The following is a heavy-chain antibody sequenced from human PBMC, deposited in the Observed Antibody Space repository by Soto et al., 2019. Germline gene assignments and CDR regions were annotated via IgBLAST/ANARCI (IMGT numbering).Heavy chain of an antibody. J-gene: IGHJ5*02. CDR2: IYDNGFT. V-gene: IGHV4-59*08. D-gene: IGHD3-10*01. Sequence: PSETLSLTCSVSGGSVNGYYWPWIRQPPGKGLEWIGHIYDNGFTYTNPSLKSRVSMSVDTSKNLFSLTLNSVTAADTAVYYCVRLPVRGVVRRGFDPWGQGALVTVS. CDR1: GGSVNGYY. CDR3: VRLPVRGVVRRGFDP.